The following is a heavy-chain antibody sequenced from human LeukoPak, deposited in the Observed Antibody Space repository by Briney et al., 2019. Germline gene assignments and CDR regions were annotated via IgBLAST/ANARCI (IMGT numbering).Heavy chain of an antibody. CDR1: GGSISYSHY. CDR3: ARGLWGNFRNSYGGINVLDY. J-gene: IGHJ4*02. V-gene: IGHV4-34*01. Sequence: SETLSLTCTVAGGSISYSHYWGWIRQPPGKGLEWIGEINHSGSTNYNPSLKSRVTISVDTSKNQFSLKLSSVTAADTAVYYCARGLWGNFRNSYGGINVLDYWGQGTLVTISS. D-gene: IGHD4-23*01. CDR2: INHSGST.